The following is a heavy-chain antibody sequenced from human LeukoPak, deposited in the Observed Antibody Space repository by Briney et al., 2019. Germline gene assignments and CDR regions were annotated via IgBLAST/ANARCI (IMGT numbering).Heavy chain of an antibody. CDR3: ARDVVVVAATNYYYYGMDV. V-gene: IGHV7-4-1*02. D-gene: IGHD2-15*01. CDR1: GYTFTSYA. CDR2: INTNTGNP. Sequence: GASVKVSCKASGYTFTSYAINWVRQAPGQGLEWMGWINTNTGNPTYAQGFTGRFVFSLDTSVSTAYLQISSLKAEDTAVYYCARDVVVVAATNYYYYGMDVWGQGTTVTVSS. J-gene: IGHJ6*02.